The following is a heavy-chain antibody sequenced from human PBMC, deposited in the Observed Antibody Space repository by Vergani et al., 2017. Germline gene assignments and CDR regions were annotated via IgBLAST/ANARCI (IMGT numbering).Heavy chain of an antibody. V-gene: IGHV4-31*03. D-gene: IGHD3-10*01. CDR3: ARDPQRYGSGSYYRVGAFDS. CDR1: GGSISSGGYY. Sequence: QVQLQESGPGLVKPSQTLSLTCTVSGGSISSGGYYWSWIRQHPGKGLEWIGYIYYSGSTYYHPSLKSRVTISVDMSKNQFSLKLSSVTAADTAVYYCARDPQRYGSGSYYRVGAFDSWGQGTMVTVSS. CDR2: IYYSGST. J-gene: IGHJ3*02.